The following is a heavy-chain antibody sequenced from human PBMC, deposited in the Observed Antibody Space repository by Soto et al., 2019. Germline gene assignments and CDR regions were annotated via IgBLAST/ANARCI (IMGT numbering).Heavy chain of an antibody. Sequence: SETLSLTCTVSGGSIISSNYYWGWVRQPPGKGLEWVGSIYYSGITYYNPSLKSRVTISVDTSKNQFSLHLRSVTAADTAVYFCARQRTKPLKPNGDFDIWGQGTMVTVS. V-gene: IGHV4-39*01. CDR1: GGSIISSNYY. CDR3: ARQRTKPLKPNGDFDI. D-gene: IGHD2-8*01. J-gene: IGHJ3*02. CDR2: IYYSGIT.